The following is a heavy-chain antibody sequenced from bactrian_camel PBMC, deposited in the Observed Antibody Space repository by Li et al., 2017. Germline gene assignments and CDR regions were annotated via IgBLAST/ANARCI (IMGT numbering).Heavy chain of an antibody. CDR3: APDPRWSAY. CDR2: MDRSGSST. D-gene: IGHD5*01. V-gene: IGHV3S31*01. J-gene: IGHJ4*01. CDR1: GFTFNTAD. Sequence: VQLVESGGGLVQPGGSLRLSCAASGFTFNTADMSWVRQAPGKGPEWISGMDRSGSSTDYADSVKGRFTMFRDNDKNTLYLQMNALKTEDTAVYYCAPDPRWSAYWGQGTQVTVS.